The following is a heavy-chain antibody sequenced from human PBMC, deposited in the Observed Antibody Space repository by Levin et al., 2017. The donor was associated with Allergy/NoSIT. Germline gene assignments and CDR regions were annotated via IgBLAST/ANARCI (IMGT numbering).Heavy chain of an antibody. V-gene: IGHV3-7*01. CDR2: IKKDGSEK. J-gene: IGHJ4*02. Sequence: GGSLRLSCATSGFTFSNYWVTWVRQAPGKGLEWVANIKKDGSEKYYVDSVRGRFSISRDNAQNSLYLQMDSLRAEDTAVYYCARGYGSGSCLDFWGQGTLVTVSS. CDR3: ARGYGSGSCLDF. CDR1: GFTFSNYW. D-gene: IGHD3-10*01.